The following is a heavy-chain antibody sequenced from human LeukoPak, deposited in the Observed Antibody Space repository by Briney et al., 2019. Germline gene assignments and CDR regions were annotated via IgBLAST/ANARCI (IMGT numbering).Heavy chain of an antibody. Sequence: GGSLRLSCAASGFTFSDYYMAWIRQAPGKGLEWVSYISRSISTIHYADSVKGRFTISRDNAKNSLYLQMNSLRAEDTAVYYCARTSGWYGIDYWGQGTLVTVSS. V-gene: IGHV3-11*04. CDR1: GFTFSDYY. D-gene: IGHD6-19*01. CDR3: ARTSGWYGIDY. J-gene: IGHJ4*02. CDR2: ISRSISTI.